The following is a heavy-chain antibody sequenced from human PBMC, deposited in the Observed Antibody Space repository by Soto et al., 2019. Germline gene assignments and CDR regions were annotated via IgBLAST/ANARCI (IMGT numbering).Heavy chain of an antibody. CDR1: GASISTIHNY. CDR3: ARPLLMTADYYYGTDV. Sequence: SSETLSLTCTVSGASISTIHNYWGWIRQPPGRGLEWIGSISYSGSTYYNPSFKSRVTISLDTSNAQFSLRLSSVTAADTAVYFCARPLLMTADYYYGTDVWGRGTSVTVSS. V-gene: IGHV4-39*01. D-gene: IGHD2-15*01. J-gene: IGHJ6*02. CDR2: ISYSGST.